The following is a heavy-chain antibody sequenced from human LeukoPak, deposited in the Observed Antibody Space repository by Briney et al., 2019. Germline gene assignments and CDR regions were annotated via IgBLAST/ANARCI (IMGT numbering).Heavy chain of an antibody. CDR3: ARGGEYYDSSGLYYFDY. V-gene: IGHV1-2*02. Sequence: ASVKVSCKASGYTFTGYHIHWVRQAPGQGLEWMSSINLNTAGTEYPQKFQGRVTVTWDTPVTTAYMELSRLRSDDTAVYYCARGGEYYDSSGLYYFDYWGQGTLVTVSS. CDR2: INLNTAGT. D-gene: IGHD3-22*01. J-gene: IGHJ4*02. CDR1: GYTFTGYH.